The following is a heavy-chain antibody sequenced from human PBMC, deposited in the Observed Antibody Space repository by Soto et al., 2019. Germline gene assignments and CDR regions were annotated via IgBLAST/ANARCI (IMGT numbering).Heavy chain of an antibody. Sequence: GASVKVSCKASGYTFSGYSISWVQQAPGQGLEWVGWISPKNGNTNTAQKFQGRVTMTTHTSTGTAYMELTSLKFDDTAIYFCARVDSSSWWTLDYWGQGTQVTVSS. J-gene: IGHJ4*02. D-gene: IGHD6-13*01. CDR3: ARVDSSSWWTLDY. V-gene: IGHV1-18*04. CDR1: GYTFSGYS. CDR2: ISPKNGNT.